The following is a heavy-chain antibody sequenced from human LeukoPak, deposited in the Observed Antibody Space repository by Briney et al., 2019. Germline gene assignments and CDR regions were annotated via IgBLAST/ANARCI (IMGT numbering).Heavy chain of an antibody. D-gene: IGHD3-22*01. V-gene: IGHV3-23*01. CDR2: ISGSGGST. J-gene: IGHJ3*02. Sequence: GGSLRLSCAASGFTFSSYAMSWVRQAPGKGLEWVSAISGSGGSTYYADSVKGRFTISRDNSKNTLYLQMNSLRAEDTAVYYCAKLVDYYDSSGYYYDVAAGAFDIWGQGTMVTVSS. CDR3: AKLVDYYDSSGYYYDVAAGAFDI. CDR1: GFTFSSYA.